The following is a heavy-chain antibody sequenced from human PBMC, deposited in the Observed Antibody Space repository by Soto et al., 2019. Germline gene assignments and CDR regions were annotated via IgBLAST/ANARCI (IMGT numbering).Heavy chain of an antibody. CDR3: ARVFSHRYYYDSSGYSNWFDP. CDR2: IYTSGST. Sequence: PSETLSLTCTVSGGSISSYYWSWIRQPAGKGLEWIGRIYTSGSTNYNPSLKSRVTMSVDTSKNQFSLKLSSVTAADTAVYYCARVFSHRYYYDSSGYSNWFDPWGQGTLVTSPQ. V-gene: IGHV4-4*07. J-gene: IGHJ5*02. CDR1: GGSISSYY. D-gene: IGHD3-22*01.